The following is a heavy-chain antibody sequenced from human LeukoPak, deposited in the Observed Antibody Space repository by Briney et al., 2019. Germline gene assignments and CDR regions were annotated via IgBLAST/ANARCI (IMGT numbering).Heavy chain of an antibody. CDR3: ARHPYSSGWPGDY. V-gene: IGHV4-34*01. J-gene: IGHJ4*02. CDR1: GGSFSGYY. D-gene: IGHD6-19*01. Sequence: SETLSLTCAVYGGSFSGYYWSWIRQPPGKGLEWIGEINHSGSTNYNPSLKSRVTISVDTSKNQFSLKLSSVTAADTAVYYCARHPYSSGWPGDYWGQGTLVTVSS. CDR2: INHSGST.